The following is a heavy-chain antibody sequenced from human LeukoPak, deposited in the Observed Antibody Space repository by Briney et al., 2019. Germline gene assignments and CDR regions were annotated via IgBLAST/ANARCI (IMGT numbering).Heavy chain of an antibody. Sequence: SETLSLTCAVSGGSISGSNWWSWVRQPPGKGLEWIGEIYHSGSTNYNPSLKSRVTISVDKSKNQFSLKLSSVTAADTAVYYCARRGATMVRGVMINYWGQGTLVTVSS. CDR1: GGSISGSNW. V-gene: IGHV4-4*02. J-gene: IGHJ4*02. D-gene: IGHD3-10*01. CDR3: ARRGATMVRGVMINY. CDR2: IYHSGST.